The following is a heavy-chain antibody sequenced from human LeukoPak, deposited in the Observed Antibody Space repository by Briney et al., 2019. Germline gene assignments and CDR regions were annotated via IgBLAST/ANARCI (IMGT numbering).Heavy chain of an antibody. CDR1: GGTFSSYA. CDR2: IIPILGIA. CDR3: AKASVASVVVVAATPNFDY. J-gene: IGHJ4*02. V-gene: IGHV1-69*04. Sequence: ASVKVSCKASGGTFSSYAISWVRQAPGQGLEWMGRIIPILGIANYAQKFQGRVTITADKSTSTAYMELSSLRSEDTAVYYYAKASVASVVVVAATPNFDYWGQGTLVTVSS. D-gene: IGHD2-15*01.